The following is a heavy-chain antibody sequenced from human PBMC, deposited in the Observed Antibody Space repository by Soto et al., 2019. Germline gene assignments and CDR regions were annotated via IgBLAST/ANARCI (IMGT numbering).Heavy chain of an antibody. Sequence: GASVKVSCKASGYTFTSYGISWVRQAPGQGLEWMGWISAYNGNTNYAQKLQGRVTMTTDTSTSTAYMELRSLRSDDTAVYYCARDRYFDPTNNWFDPWGQGTLVTVSS. CDR3: ARDRYFDPTNNWFDP. CDR2: ISAYNGNT. V-gene: IGHV1-18*01. D-gene: IGHD3-9*01. CDR1: GYTFTSYG. J-gene: IGHJ5*02.